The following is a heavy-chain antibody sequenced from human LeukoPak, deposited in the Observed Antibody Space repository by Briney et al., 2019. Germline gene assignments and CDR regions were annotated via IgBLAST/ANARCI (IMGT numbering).Heavy chain of an antibody. CDR3: ARDLAGTRVSYP. J-gene: IGHJ5*02. V-gene: IGHV3-15*01. D-gene: IGHD1-1*01. CDR2: IKSKTDGGTT. CDR1: GFTFSNAW. Sequence: GGSLRLSCAASGFTFSNAWMSWVRQAPGKGLEWVGRIKSKTDGGTTDYAAPVKGRFTISRDDSKNTLYLQMNSLRAEDTAVYYCARDLAGTRVSYPWGQGTLVTVSS.